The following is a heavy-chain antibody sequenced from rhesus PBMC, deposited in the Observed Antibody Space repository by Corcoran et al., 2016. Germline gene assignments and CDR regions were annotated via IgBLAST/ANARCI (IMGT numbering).Heavy chain of an antibody. V-gene: IGHV4-99*01. CDR1: GYSINSGFY. CDR2: IIGGSGSN. D-gene: IGHD7-45*01. CDR3: ARHELTWGFDY. Sequence: QVQLQESGPGLVKPSETLSLTCAVSGYSINSGFYWVWIRQPPGKGLEYIAYIIGGSGSNNYNPSLKSRVTISTDLSKNQFSLKLTSVTAADTAVYYCARHELTWGFDYLGQGVLVTVSS. J-gene: IGHJ4*01.